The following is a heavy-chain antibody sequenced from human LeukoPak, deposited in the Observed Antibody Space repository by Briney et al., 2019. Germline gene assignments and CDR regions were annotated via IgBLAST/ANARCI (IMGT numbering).Heavy chain of an antibody. CDR2: IYPNSGGT. V-gene: IGHV1-2*02. Sequence: ASVNVSFQATGYTFAGYNMYWVRHPPRQGLEWMGCIYPNSGGTNYAQKFQGRVTMTRDTSISTAYMKLSSLRSDDTAVYYCARVSEELVIDHWGQGTLVTVS. CDR1: GYTFAGYN. CDR3: ARVSEELVIDH. D-gene: IGHD2-8*02. J-gene: IGHJ4*02.